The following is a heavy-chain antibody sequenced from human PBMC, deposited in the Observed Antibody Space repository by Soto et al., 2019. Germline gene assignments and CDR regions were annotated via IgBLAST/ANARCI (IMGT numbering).Heavy chain of an antibody. Sequence: PSETLSLTCTVSGDSISGYSWIWVRQSPGMRLEWIGYISNTGTTNSNPSLKSRVTMSRDTSKNQFSLNLSSVTAADTAVYYCARGTTVTSRQGFDYWGQGSLVTVSS. CDR1: GDSISGYS. V-gene: IGHV4-59*01. CDR3: ARGTTVTSRQGFDY. D-gene: IGHD4-17*01. CDR2: ISNTGTT. J-gene: IGHJ4*02.